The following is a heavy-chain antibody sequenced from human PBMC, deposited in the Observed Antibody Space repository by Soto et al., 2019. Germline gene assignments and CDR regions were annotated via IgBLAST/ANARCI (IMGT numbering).Heavy chain of an antibody. CDR3: AHIVVAGLGYYFDY. Sequence: QITLKESGPTLVKPTQTLTLTCTFSGFSLSSTRMAVGWIRQPPGKALEWLALIYWDDDKRCSTFLKSRLTITKDTSKNQVVLTMSNMDPVDTARYYCAHIVVAGLGYYFDYWGQGTLVTVSS. D-gene: IGHD6-19*01. V-gene: IGHV2-5*02. CDR1: GFSLSSTRMA. J-gene: IGHJ4*02. CDR2: IYWDDDK.